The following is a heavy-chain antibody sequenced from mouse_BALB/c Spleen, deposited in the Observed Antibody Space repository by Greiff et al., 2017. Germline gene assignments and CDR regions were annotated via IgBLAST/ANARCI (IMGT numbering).Heavy chain of an antibody. CDR1: GYTFTSYW. CDR3: ARYYYGSDD. J-gene: IGHJ2*01. Sequence: QVQLQQSGAELARPGASVKLSCKASGYTFTSYWMQWVKQRPGQGLEWIGAIYPGDGDTRYTQKFKGKATLTADKSSSTAYMQLSSLASEDTAVYYCARYYYGSDDWGQGTTLTVSS. V-gene: IGHV1-87*01. CDR2: IYPGDGDT. D-gene: IGHD1-2*01.